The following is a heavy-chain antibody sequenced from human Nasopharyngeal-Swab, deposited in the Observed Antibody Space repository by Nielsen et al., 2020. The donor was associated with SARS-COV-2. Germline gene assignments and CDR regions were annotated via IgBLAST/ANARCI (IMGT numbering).Heavy chain of an antibody. J-gene: IGHJ5*02. Sequence: SETLSLTCTVSGGSISPYYCGWIRQPPGKGLEWIGSVHSAGNTYYTPSLESRVTISKDPSKNQFSLMLRSVTAADTAVYYCARELSNTPKYNWFAPWGQGALVTVSS. CDR3: ARELSNTPKYNWFAP. V-gene: IGHV4-38-2*02. CDR1: GGSISPYY. CDR2: VHSAGNT. D-gene: IGHD3-16*02.